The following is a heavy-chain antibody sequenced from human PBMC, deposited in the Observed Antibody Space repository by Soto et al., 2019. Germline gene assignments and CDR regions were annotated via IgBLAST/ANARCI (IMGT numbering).Heavy chain of an antibody. CDR3: ASECSSSGPDYAY. D-gene: IGHD3-22*01. J-gene: IGHJ4*02. CDR2: TRNKASSYTT. CDR1: GFSFSDYY. V-gene: IGHV3-72*01. Sequence: EVQLVESGGGLVQHGVSLSLSCAASGFSFSDYYINWDRQAPGKGLEWVGRTRNKASSYTTDYAAFVKGRFTISRDDSKNLIYLQMNSLKTEDTAVYYCASECSSSGPDYAYWGQGTLVTVSS.